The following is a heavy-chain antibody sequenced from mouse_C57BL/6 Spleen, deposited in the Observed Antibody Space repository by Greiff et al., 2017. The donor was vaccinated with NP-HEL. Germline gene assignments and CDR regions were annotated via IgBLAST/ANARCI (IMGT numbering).Heavy chain of an antibody. V-gene: IGHV7-1*01. J-gene: IGHJ2*01. CDR2: SRNKANDYTT. D-gene: IGHD1-1*01. CDR1: GFTFSDFY. Sequence: EVNVVESGGGLVQSGRSLRLSCATSGFTFSDFYMEWVRQAPGKGLEWIAASRNKANDYTTEYSASVKGRFIVSRDTSQSILYLQMNALRAEDTAIYYCARDAIYYYGSKAYYFDYWGQGTTLTVSS. CDR3: ARDAIYYYGSKAYYFDY.